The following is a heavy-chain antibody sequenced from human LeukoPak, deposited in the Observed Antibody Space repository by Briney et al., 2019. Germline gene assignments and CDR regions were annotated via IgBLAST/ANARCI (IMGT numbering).Heavy chain of an antibody. V-gene: IGHV1-18*01. CDR1: GYTFTSYG. CDR3: ARDISPTMYYDFWSGFDAFDI. CDR2: ISAYNGNT. Sequence: ASVKVSCKASGYTFTSYGISWVRQAPGQGLEWMGWISAYNGNTNYAQKLQGRVTMTTDTSTSTAYMELRSLRSDDTAVYYCARDISPTMYYDFWSGFDAFDIWGQGTMVTVSS. D-gene: IGHD3-3*01. J-gene: IGHJ3*02.